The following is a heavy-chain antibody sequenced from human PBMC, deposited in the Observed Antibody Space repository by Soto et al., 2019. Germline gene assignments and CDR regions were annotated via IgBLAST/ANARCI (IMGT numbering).Heavy chain of an antibody. CDR3: ARVRGHLIHVFWSGYPSRDRFYGMDV. D-gene: IGHD3-3*01. CDR2: IYYSGST. CDR1: GGSVSSGSYY. Sequence: SETLSLTCTVSGGSVSSGSYYWSWIRQPPGKGLEWIGYIYYSGSTNYNPSLKSRGTISVDTSKNQFSMKLSSVTDADTAVYYCARVRGHLIHVFWSGYPSRDRFYGMDVWGQGSTGTVS. V-gene: IGHV4-61*01. J-gene: IGHJ6*02.